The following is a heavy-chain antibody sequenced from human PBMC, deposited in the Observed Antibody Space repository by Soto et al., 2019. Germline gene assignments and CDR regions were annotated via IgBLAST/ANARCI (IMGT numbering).Heavy chain of an antibody. J-gene: IGHJ6*02. CDR2: IYYSGST. CDR3: ARDFLYSSSSRYYYYGMDV. CDR1: GGSISSYY. Sequence: SETLSLTCTVSGGSISSYYWSWIRQPPGKGLEWIGYIYYSGSTNYNPSLKSRVTISVDTSKNQFSLKLSSVTAADTAVYYCARDFLYSSSSRYYYYGMDVWGQGTTVTVS. D-gene: IGHD6-6*01. V-gene: IGHV4-59*01.